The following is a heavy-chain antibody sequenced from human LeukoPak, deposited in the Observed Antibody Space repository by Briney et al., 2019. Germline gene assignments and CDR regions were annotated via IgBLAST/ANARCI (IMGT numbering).Heavy chain of an antibody. CDR1: GGPISSGVYY. J-gene: IGHJ6*02. V-gene: IGHV4-31*03. CDR3: ARDMEGMDV. Sequence: PSQTLSLTCSVSGGPISSGVYYWSSIRQHRGKGLEWIGYIYYSGSTYYNPSLKGRVTISVDTSKNQFSLKLSSVTAADTAVYYCARDMEGMDVWGQGTTVTVSS. D-gene: IGHD1-1*01. CDR2: IYYSGST.